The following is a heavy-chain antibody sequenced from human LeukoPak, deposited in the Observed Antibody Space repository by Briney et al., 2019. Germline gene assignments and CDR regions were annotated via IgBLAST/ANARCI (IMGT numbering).Heavy chain of an antibody. CDR2: ISGSGGST. D-gene: IGHD2-21*02. CDR1: GFTFSSYA. Sequence: GGSLRLSCAASGFTFSSYAMSWVRQAPGKGLEWVSAISGSGGSTYYADSVKGRFTISRDNAKNTLYLQMNSLRAEDTSVYYCVAGDWGARDSFDLWGRGTMVTVSS. V-gene: IGHV3-23*01. J-gene: IGHJ3*01. CDR3: VAGDWGARDSFDL.